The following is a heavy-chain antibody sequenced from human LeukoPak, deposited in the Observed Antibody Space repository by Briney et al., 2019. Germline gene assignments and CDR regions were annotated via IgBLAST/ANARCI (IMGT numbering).Heavy chain of an antibody. J-gene: IGHJ3*02. Sequence: PSETLSLTCTVSGGSISSSSYYWGWIRQPPGKGLEWIGSIYYSGSTYYNPSLKSRVTISVDTSKNQFSLKLSSVTAADTAVYYCARDQYYYDSSGSNAFDIWGQGTMVAVSS. CDR1: GGSISSSSYY. V-gene: IGHV4-39*07. CDR3: ARDQYYYDSSGSNAFDI. CDR2: IYYSGST. D-gene: IGHD3-22*01.